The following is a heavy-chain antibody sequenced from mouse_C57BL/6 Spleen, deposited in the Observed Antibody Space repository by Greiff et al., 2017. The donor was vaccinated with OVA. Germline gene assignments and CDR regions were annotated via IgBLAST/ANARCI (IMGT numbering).Heavy chain of an antibody. CDR1: GFTFSSYG. CDR2: ISSGGSYT. V-gene: IGHV5-6*01. Sequence: EVQGVESGGDLVKPGGSLKLSCAASGFTFSSYGMSWVRQTPDKRLEWVATISSGGSYTYYPDSVKGRFTISRDNAKNTLYLQMSSLKSEDTAMYYCARPPYYSNYWYFDVWGTGTTVTVSS. D-gene: IGHD2-5*01. J-gene: IGHJ1*03. CDR3: ARPPYYSNYWYFDV.